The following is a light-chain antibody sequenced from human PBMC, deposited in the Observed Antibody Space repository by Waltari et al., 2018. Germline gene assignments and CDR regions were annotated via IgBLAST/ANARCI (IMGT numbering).Light chain of an antibody. CDR2: DAS. CDR1: QSVRTY. J-gene: IGKJ4*01. CDR3: QERSNWPGGS. V-gene: IGKV3-11*01. Sequence: EIVMTQSPATLSLSPGDSVTLSCRASQSVRTYLAWYQQKPGQAPRLLIYDASNRATGIPARFVGSGSGTDFTLTISRLEPEDFAVYYCQERSNWPGGSFGGGTKVEIK.